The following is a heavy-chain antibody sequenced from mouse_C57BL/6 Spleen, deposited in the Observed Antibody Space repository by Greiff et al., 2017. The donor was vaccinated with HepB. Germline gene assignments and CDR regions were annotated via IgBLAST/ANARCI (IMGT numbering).Heavy chain of an antibody. Sequence: EVKLMESGEGLVKPGGSLKLSCAASGFTFSSYAMSWVRQTPEKRLEWVAYISSGGDYIYYADTVKGRFTISRDNARNTLYLQMSSLKSEDTAMYYCTREGYYGSKYFDVWGTGTTVTVSS. D-gene: IGHD1-1*01. CDR3: TREGYYGSKYFDV. CDR1: GFTFSSYA. J-gene: IGHJ1*03. V-gene: IGHV5-9-1*02. CDR2: ISSGGDYI.